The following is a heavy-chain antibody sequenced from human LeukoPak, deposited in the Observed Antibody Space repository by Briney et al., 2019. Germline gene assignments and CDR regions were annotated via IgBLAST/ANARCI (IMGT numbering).Heavy chain of an antibody. CDR2: IYHSGST. CDR3: ARVSSSWYQDWYFDL. Sequence: SETLSLTCTVSGGSISSSSYYWGWIRQPPGKGLEWIGSIYHSGSTYYNPSLKSRVTISVDTSKNQFSLKLSSVTAADTAVYHCARVSSSWYQDWYFDLWGRGTLVTVSS. D-gene: IGHD6-13*01. V-gene: IGHV4-39*07. J-gene: IGHJ2*01. CDR1: GGSISSSSYY.